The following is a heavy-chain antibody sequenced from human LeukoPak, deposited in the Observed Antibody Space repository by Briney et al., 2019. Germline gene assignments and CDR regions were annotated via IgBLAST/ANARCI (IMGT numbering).Heavy chain of an antibody. J-gene: IGHJ4*02. CDR3: ARDPYSSSGLDY. V-gene: IGHV4-59*01. D-gene: IGHD6-13*01. Sequence: SETLSLTWTVAAGSISSYYWGCIRQPPGKGLEWIGYIYYSVSPNSHTSLRSGVTISVDTSKNQFSLKMSSVTAADMAVYYCARDPYSSSGLDYWGQGTLVTVSS. CDR2: IYYSVSP. CDR1: AGSISSYY.